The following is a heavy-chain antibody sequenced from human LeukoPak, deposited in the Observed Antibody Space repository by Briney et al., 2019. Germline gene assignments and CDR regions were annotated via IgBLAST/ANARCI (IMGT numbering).Heavy chain of an antibody. CDR1: GFTFSSYG. D-gene: IGHD2/OR15-2a*01. V-gene: IGHV3-30*02. CDR2: IRYDGSNK. J-gene: IGHJ4*02. CDR3: AKDVIVAFDY. Sequence: GGSLRLSCAASGFTFSSYGKHWVRQAPATELEWVAFIRYDGSNKYYADSVKGRFTISRDNSKNTLYLQMNSLRAEDTAVYYCAKDVIVAFDYWGQGTLVTVSS.